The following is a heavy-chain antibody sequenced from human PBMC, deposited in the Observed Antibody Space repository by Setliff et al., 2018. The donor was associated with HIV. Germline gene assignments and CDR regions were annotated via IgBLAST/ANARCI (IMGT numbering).Heavy chain of an antibody. CDR3: ARDVPWGDYYYYMDV. CDR1: GGSISSYY. D-gene: IGHD3-16*01. CDR2: IYTSGST. Sequence: PSETLSLTCTVSGGSISSYYWSWIRQPAGKGLEWIGHIYTSGSTNYNPSLMSRVTMSVDTSKNQSSLKLSSVTAADTAVYYCARDVPWGDYYYYMDVWGKVTTVTVSS. V-gene: IGHV4-4*07. J-gene: IGHJ6*03.